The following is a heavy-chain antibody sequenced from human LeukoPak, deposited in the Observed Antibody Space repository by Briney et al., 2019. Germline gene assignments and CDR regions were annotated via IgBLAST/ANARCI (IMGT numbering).Heavy chain of an antibody. CDR2: ISSSSSSYI. Sequence: PGGSLRLSCAASGFTFRNYWMHWVRQAPGKGLEWVSSISSSSSSYIYYADSVKGRFTISRDNAKNSLYLQMNSLRAEDTAVYYCARVPHINSSGWDFDYWGQGTLVTVSS. CDR3: ARVPHINSSGWDFDY. D-gene: IGHD6-19*01. V-gene: IGHV3-21*01. J-gene: IGHJ4*02. CDR1: GFTFRNYW.